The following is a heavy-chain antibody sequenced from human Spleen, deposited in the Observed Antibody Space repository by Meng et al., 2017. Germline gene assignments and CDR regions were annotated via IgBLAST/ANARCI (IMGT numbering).Heavy chain of an antibody. D-gene: IGHD6-19*01. J-gene: IGHJ6*02. Sequence: GGSLRLSCAASGFTFSSYEMNWVRQTPGKGREGISYISSSGSPIYYADSVKGRFTISRENAKNSLFLQMNSLRAEDTAVYYCAREAAVLGRGWYQYYYYGLDVWGQGTTVTVSS. CDR2: ISSSGSPI. CDR3: AREAAVLGRGWYQYYYYGLDV. V-gene: IGHV3-48*03. CDR1: GFTFSSYE.